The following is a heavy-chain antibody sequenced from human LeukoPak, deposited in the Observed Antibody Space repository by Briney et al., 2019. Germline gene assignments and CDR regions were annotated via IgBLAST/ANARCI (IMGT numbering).Heavy chain of an antibody. D-gene: IGHD3-22*01. CDR1: GGSISSSSYY. J-gene: IGHJ3*02. Sequence: SETLSLTCTVSGGSISSSSYYWGWIRQPPGKGLEWIGSIYYSGSTKYNPSLKSRVTMSVDTSRNQFSLKLSSVTAADTAVYYCARGGLENGYHSNDGFDTWGQGTMVTVSS. CDR3: ARGGLENGYHSNDGFDT. CDR2: IYYSGST. V-gene: IGHV4-39*07.